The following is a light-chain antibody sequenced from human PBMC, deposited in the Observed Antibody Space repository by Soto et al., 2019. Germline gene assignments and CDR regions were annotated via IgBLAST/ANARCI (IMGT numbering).Light chain of an antibody. CDR3: QQYENLPT. CDR2: DAS. V-gene: IGKV1-33*01. J-gene: IGKJ5*01. CDR1: QNINNY. Sequence: DIEMTHTPSCLYASVGERVWITCQASQNINNYLNWYQQKPGRAPKLLIYDASNLEAGVPSRFRGSGSGTDFTFTISRLQPEDIATYYCQQYENLPTFGQGTRLEIK.